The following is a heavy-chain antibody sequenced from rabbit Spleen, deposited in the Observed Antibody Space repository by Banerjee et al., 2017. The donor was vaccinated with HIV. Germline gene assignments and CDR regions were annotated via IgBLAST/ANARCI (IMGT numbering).Heavy chain of an antibody. V-gene: IGHV1S45*01. Sequence: LEESGGGLVKPEGSLTLTCKASGVSLNDKDVMCWVRQDPGKGLEWIACINTYTGKPLYTSWAKGRFTGSRTSSTTVTLQITILTAADTATYFFSRDFTSLIGWNFNLWGQGTLVTLS. D-gene: IGHD1-1*01. CDR2: INTYTGKP. J-gene: IGHJ4*01. CDR1: GVSLNDKDV. CDR3: SRDFTSLIGWNFNL.